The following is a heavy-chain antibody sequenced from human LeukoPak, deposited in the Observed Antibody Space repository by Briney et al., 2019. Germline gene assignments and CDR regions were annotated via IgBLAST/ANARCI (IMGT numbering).Heavy chain of an antibody. CDR2: ISSSSSYI. CDR1: GFTFSSYS. V-gene: IGHV3-21*01. Sequence: GGSLRLSCAASGFTFSSYSMNWVRQAPGKGLEWVSSISSSSSYIYYADSVKGRFTISRDNAKNSLYLQMNSLRAEDTAVYYCARDGLYSGSKTPAPGDYWGQGTLVTVSS. D-gene: IGHD1-26*01. J-gene: IGHJ4*02. CDR3: ARDGLYSGSKTPAPGDY.